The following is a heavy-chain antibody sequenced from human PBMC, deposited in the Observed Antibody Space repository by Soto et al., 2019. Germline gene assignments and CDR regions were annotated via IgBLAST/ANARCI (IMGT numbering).Heavy chain of an antibody. CDR3: ARVGCSSTSCYLYWYFDL. V-gene: IGHV3-7*01. D-gene: IGHD2-2*01. J-gene: IGHJ2*01. CDR1: GFTFSSYW. Sequence: PGGSLRLACAASGFTFSSYWMSWARQAPGKGLEWVANIKQDGSEKYYVDSVKGRFTISRDNAKNSLYLQMNSLRAEDTAVYYCARVGCSSTSCYLYWYFDLWGRGTLVTVSS. CDR2: IKQDGSEK.